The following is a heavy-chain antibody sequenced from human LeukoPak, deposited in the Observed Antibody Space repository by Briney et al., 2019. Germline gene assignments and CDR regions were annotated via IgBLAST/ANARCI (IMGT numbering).Heavy chain of an antibody. CDR3: AREPQVAHFDY. Sequence: GGSLRLSCVASGFSLSDYYMSWIRQAPGKGLEWVSYIGSTIYYADSVKGRLTISRDNAKNSLYLQMNSLRAEDTAVYYCAREPQVAHFDYWGQGTLVSVSS. J-gene: IGHJ4*02. V-gene: IGHV3-11*04. D-gene: IGHD2-15*01. CDR2: IGSTI. CDR1: GFSLSDYY.